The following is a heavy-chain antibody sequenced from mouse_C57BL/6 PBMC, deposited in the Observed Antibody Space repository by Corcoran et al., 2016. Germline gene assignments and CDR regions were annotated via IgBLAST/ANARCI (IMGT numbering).Heavy chain of an antibody. CDR3: ARPDFDV. J-gene: IGHJ1*03. V-gene: IGHV9-3*01. CDR2: INTYSGVP. Sequence: QIQLVQSGPELKKPGETVKISCKASGYTFTTYGMSWVKQAPGKGLKWMGWINTYSGVPTYADDFKGRFAFSLETSASTAYLQINNLKNEDTATYFCARPDFDVWGTGTTVTVSS. CDR1: GYTFTTYG.